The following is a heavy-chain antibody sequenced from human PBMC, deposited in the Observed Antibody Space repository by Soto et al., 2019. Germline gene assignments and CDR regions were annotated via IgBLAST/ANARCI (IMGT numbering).Heavy chain of an antibody. CDR2: ISWNSGSI. J-gene: IGHJ4*02. CDR3: AKEVAVAGGFDY. V-gene: IGHV3-9*01. D-gene: IGHD6-19*01. CDR1: GFTFDDYA. Sequence: VQLVESGGGLVQPGRSLRLSCAASGFTFDDYAMHWVRQAPGKGLEWVSGISWNSGSIGYADSVKGRFTISRDNAKNSLYLQMNSLRAEDTALYYCAKEVAVAGGFDYWGQGTLVTVSS.